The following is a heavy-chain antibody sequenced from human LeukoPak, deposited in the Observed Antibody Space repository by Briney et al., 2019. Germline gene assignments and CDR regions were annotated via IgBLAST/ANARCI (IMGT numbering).Heavy chain of an antibody. D-gene: IGHD3-22*01. CDR2: ISWHSGSI. J-gene: IGHJ4*02. CDR1: GFTFDDYA. V-gene: IGHV3-9*01. Sequence: SLGLSCAASGFTFDDYAMHWVRQAPGKGLEWVSGISWHSGSIGYADSVKGRFTISRDNAKNSLYLQMNSLRAEDTALYYCAKATYYYDSSGYYHPFDYWGQGTLVTVSS. CDR3: AKATYYYDSSGYYHPFDY.